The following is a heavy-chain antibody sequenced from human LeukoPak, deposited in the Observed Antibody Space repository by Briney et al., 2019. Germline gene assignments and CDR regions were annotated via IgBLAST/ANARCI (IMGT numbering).Heavy chain of an antibody. D-gene: IGHD6-19*01. V-gene: IGHV1-46*01. CDR3: ARDLEGPGWYGEYYYYGMDV. CDR2: INPSGGST. Sequence: ASVKVSCKASGYTFTSYYMHWVRQAPGQGLEWMGIINPSGGSTSYAQKFQGRVTMTRDTSTSTVYMELSSLRSEDTAVYYCARDLEGPGWYGEYYYYGMDVWGQGTTVTVSS. J-gene: IGHJ6*02. CDR1: GYTFTSYY.